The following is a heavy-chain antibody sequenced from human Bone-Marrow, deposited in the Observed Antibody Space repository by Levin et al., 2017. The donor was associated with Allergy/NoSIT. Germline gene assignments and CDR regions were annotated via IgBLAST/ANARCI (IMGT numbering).Heavy chain of an antibody. CDR3: ARDPTYDYVWGSYRSFDY. Sequence: GESLKISCAASGFTFSSYSMNWVRQAPGKGLEWVSYISSSSSTIYYADSVKGRFTISRDNAKNSLYLQMNSLRAEDTAVYYCARDPTYDYVWGSYRSFDYWGQGTLVTVSS. D-gene: IGHD3-16*02. V-gene: IGHV3-48*01. CDR2: ISSSSSTI. J-gene: IGHJ4*02. CDR1: GFTFSSYS.